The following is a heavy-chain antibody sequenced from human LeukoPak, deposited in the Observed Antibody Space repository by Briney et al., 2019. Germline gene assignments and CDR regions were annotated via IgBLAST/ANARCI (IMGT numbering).Heavy chain of an antibody. J-gene: IGHJ4*02. CDR3: AAISYSGTWPVGY. Sequence: GGSLRLSCAASGFTFSSYAMSWVRQAPGEGLEWVSGISAGGDTTYTADSVRGRFTISGDNSNNTLYLQMNTLTAEDTAVYYCAAISYSGTWPVGYWGQGILVTVTA. D-gene: IGHD6-25*01. CDR2: ISAGGDTT. CDR1: GFTFSSYA. V-gene: IGHV3-23*01.